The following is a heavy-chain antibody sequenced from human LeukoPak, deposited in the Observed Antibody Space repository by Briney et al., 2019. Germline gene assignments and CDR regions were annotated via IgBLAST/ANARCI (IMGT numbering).Heavy chain of an antibody. D-gene: IGHD1-7*01. J-gene: IGHJ6*02. Sequence: GGSLRLSCAASGFTFSSYAMHWVRQAPGKGLEWVAVISYDGSNKYYADSVKGRFTISRDNSKSTLYLQMNSLRAEDTAVYYCARPTGTTTRYGMDVWGQGTTVTVSS. CDR1: GFTFSSYA. V-gene: IGHV3-30-3*01. CDR3: ARPTGTTTRYGMDV. CDR2: ISYDGSNK.